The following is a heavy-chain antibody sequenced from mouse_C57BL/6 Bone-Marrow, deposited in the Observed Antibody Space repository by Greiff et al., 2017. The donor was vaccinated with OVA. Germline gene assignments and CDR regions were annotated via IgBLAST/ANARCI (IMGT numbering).Heavy chain of an antibody. J-gene: IGHJ3*01. Sequence: DVKLVESGGGLVKPGGSLKLSCAASGFTFSSYTMSWVRQTPKKRLEWVATISGGGGNTYYPDSVKGRFTISRDNAKNTLYLQMSSLRSEDTALYYCASPGAYWGQGTLVTVSA. CDR3: ASPGAY. CDR1: GFTFSSYT. V-gene: IGHV5-9*01. CDR2: ISGGGGNT.